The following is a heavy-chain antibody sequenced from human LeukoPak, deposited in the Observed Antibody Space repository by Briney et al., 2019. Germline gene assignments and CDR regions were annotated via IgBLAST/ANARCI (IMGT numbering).Heavy chain of an antibody. CDR1: GFTFSSYW. J-gene: IGHJ4*02. CDR2: ISGSGGST. CDR3: AKADFGFGVFDY. D-gene: IGHD3-10*01. V-gene: IGHV3-23*01. Sequence: GGSLRLSYAASGFTFSSYWMSWVRQAPGKGLEWVSAISGSGGSTYYADSVKGRFTISRDNSKNTLYLQMNSLRAEDTAVYYCAKADFGFGVFDYWGQGTLVTVSS.